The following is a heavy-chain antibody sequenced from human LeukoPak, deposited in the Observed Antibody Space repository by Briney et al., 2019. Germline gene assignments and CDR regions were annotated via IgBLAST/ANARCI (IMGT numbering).Heavy chain of an antibody. D-gene: IGHD3-10*01. CDR2: IYYSGST. V-gene: IGHV4-39*02. CDR3: ARDLFRYYGSGSYYNRGNFSYNWFDP. J-gene: IGHJ5*02. CDR1: GGSISSSSYY. Sequence: PSETLSLTCTVSGGSISSSSYYWGWIRQPPGKGLEWIGSIYYSGSTYYNPSLKSRVTISVDTSKNQFSLKLSSVTAADTAVYYCARDLFRYYGSGSYYNRGNFSYNWFDPWGQGTLVTVSS.